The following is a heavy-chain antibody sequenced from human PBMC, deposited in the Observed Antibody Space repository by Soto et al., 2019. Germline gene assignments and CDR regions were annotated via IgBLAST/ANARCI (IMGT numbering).Heavy chain of an antibody. Sequence: GGSLRLSCAASGFTFSSYEMNWVRQAPGKGLEWVSYISSSGSTIYYADSVKGRFTISRNNAKNSLYLQMNSLRAEDTAVYYCEGYDFWSGYDAFDIWGQGTMVTVSS. D-gene: IGHD3-3*01. CDR3: EGYDFWSGYDAFDI. CDR2: ISSSGSTI. V-gene: IGHV3-48*03. J-gene: IGHJ3*02. CDR1: GFTFSSYE.